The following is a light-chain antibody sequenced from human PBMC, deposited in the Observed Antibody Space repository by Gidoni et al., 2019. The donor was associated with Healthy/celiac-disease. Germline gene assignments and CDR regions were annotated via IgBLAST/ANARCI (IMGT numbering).Light chain of an antibody. CDR2: DAS. Sequence: EIVLTQSPATLSLSPGERATLSCRASQSVSSYLSWYHQKHGQAPRLLIYDASNRATGIPARFSGSGSGTDFTLPISSLEPEDFAVYYCQQRGNWPVTFGGXTKVEIK. V-gene: IGKV3-11*01. J-gene: IGKJ4*01. CDR1: QSVSSY. CDR3: QQRGNWPVT.